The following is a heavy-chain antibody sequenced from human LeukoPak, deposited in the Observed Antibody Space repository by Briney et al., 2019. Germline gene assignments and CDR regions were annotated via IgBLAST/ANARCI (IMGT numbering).Heavy chain of an antibody. Sequence: SGGSLRLSCAASGFTFSSYAMSWVRQAPGKGLEWVSAISGSGGSTYYADSVKGRFTISRDNAKNTLYLQMNSLRAEDTAVYYCAKVPDYDILTGSFGYWGQGTLVTVSS. J-gene: IGHJ4*02. CDR3: AKVPDYDILTGSFGY. D-gene: IGHD3-9*01. V-gene: IGHV3-23*01. CDR2: ISGSGGST. CDR1: GFTFSSYA.